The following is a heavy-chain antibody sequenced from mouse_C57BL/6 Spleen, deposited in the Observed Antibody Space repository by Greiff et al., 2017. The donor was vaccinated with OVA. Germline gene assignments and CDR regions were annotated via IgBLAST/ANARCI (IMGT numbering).Heavy chain of an antibody. CDR2: ISYDGSN. CDR3: AREEGGFAY. J-gene: IGHJ3*01. CDR1: GYSITSGYY. Sequence: EVQLKESGPGLVKPSQSLSLTCSVTGYSITSGYYWNWIRQFPGNKLEWMGYISYDGSNNYNPSLKNRISITRDTSKNQFFLKLNSVTTEDTATYYCAREEGGFAYWGQGTLVTVSA. V-gene: IGHV3-6*01.